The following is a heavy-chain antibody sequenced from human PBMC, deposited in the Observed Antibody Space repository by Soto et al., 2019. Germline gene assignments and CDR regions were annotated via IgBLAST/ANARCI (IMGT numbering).Heavy chain of an antibody. CDR3: PRDRTMVRGVMVY. CDR1: GFTFSSYA. CDR2: ISYDGSNK. Sequence: QVQLVESGGGVVQPGRSLRLSCAASGFTFSSYAMHWVRQAPGKGLEWVAVISYDGSNKYYADSVKGRFTISRDNSKNTLYLQMNSLRAEDTAVYYCPRDRTMVRGVMVYWGQGTLVTVSS. V-gene: IGHV3-30-3*01. J-gene: IGHJ4*02. D-gene: IGHD3-10*01.